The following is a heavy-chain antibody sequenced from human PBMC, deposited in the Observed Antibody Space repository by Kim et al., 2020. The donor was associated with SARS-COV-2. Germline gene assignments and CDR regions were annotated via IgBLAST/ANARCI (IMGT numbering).Heavy chain of an antibody. CDR3: ARDSPYCSSTSCLDV. V-gene: IGHV1-69*04. Sequence: SVKVSCKASGGTFSSYAISWVRQAPGQGLECMGRIIPILGIANYAQKFQGRVTITADKSTSTAYMELSSLRSEDTAVYYCARDSPYCSSTSCLDVWGQGTTVTVSS. J-gene: IGHJ6*02. D-gene: IGHD2-2*01. CDR1: GGTFSSYA. CDR2: IIPILGIA.